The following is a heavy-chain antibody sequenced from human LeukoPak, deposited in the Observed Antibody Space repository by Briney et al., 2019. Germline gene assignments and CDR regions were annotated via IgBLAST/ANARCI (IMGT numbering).Heavy chain of an antibody. CDR2: ISGSGGST. D-gene: IGHD2-8*01. Sequence: GGSLRLSCAASGFTFSSYGMSWVRQAPGKGLEWVSAISGSGGSTYYADSVKGRFTISRDNSKNTLYLQMNSLRAEDTAVYYCAEGMATNNYYYYMDVWGKGTTVTISS. V-gene: IGHV3-23*01. CDR3: AEGMATNNYYYYMDV. J-gene: IGHJ6*03. CDR1: GFTFSSYG.